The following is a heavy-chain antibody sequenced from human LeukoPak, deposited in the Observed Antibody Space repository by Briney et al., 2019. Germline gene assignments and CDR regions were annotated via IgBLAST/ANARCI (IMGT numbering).Heavy chain of an antibody. V-gene: IGHV3-30*02. CDR2: IRNDGSKK. CDR3: AKGDSYGYVR. D-gene: IGHD5-18*01. Sequence: GGSLRLSCAASEFSFSSSGMHWVRQASGKGLEWVTFIRNDGSKKYYADSVKGRFTISRDNSKNTLYLQMNSLRAEDTAVYYCAKGDSYGYVRWGQGTLVTVSS. CDR1: EFSFSSSG. J-gene: IGHJ4*02.